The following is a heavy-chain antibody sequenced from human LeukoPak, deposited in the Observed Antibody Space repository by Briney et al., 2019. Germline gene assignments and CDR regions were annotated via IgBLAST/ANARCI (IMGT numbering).Heavy chain of an antibody. CDR3: AREPPSPGIAVAGDYDY. V-gene: IGHV3-53*01. CDR2: IYIGGST. D-gene: IGHD6-19*01. Sequence: GGSLRLSCAASGITLTTFWISWVRQAPGKGLEGVSVIYIGGSTYYADSVKGRFTISRDNSKNTLYLQMNSLRAEDTAVYYCAREPPSPGIAVAGDYDYWGQGTLVTVSS. CDR1: GITLTTFW. J-gene: IGHJ4*02.